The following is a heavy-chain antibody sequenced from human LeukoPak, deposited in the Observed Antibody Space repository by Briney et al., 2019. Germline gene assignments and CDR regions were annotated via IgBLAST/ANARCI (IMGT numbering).Heavy chain of an antibody. V-gene: IGHV3-21*06. CDR3: VRDTSEGFQLVVFDH. CDR2: ISGDAAKI. J-gene: IGHJ4*02. D-gene: IGHD3-10*01. Sequence: PGGSLRLSCEASGFVFDSFSMNWVGQAPGKGLEWVSSISGDAAKIYNADSVRGRFTISRYNAENSVFLEMKSLTVEDTAIYYCVRDTSEGFQLVVFDHWGQGALVTVSS. CDR1: GFVFDSFS.